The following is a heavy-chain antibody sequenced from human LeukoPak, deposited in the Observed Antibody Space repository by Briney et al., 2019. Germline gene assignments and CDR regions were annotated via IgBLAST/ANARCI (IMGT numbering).Heavy chain of an antibody. CDR3: ARDGSFDF. D-gene: IGHD5-12*01. J-gene: IGHJ4*02. Sequence: ASVKLSCTASGYTFSDYYVHWVRQAPGQGLEWIGCINPNNGGTQCAQTLKGRFTMTRDNSSNTAYLELISLGSDDTAVYFCARDGSFDFWGQGTPVTVSS. V-gene: IGHV1-2*02. CDR2: INPNNGGT. CDR1: GYTFSDYY.